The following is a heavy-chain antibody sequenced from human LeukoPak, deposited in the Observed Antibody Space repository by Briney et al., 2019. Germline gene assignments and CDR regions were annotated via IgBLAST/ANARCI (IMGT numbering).Heavy chain of an antibody. CDR3: ARYCRSTSCYVTGGFDY. CDR2: IYYRGST. Sequence: SETLSLTCTVSGGSISSYYWSWIRQPPGKGLEWIGYIYYRGSTNYNPSLKSRVTISVDTSKNQFSLKLSSVTAADTAVYYCARYCRSTSCYVTGGFDYWGQGTLVTVSS. D-gene: IGHD2-2*01. CDR1: GGSISSYY. J-gene: IGHJ4*02. V-gene: IGHV4-59*01.